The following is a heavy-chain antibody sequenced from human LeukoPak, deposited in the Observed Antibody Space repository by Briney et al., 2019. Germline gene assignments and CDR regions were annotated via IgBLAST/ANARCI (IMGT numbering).Heavy chain of an antibody. D-gene: IGHD3-9*01. CDR2: IYTTGST. V-gene: IGHV4-4*07. Sequence: SETLSLTCTVSDGSISTYYWSWIRQPAGKGLEWIGRIYTTGSTNYNPSPKSRVTMSVDTSKNQFSLKLTSVTAADTAVYYCARGRPDYDILTGQRMYYFDYWGQGTLVTVSS. CDR1: DGSISTYY. CDR3: ARGRPDYDILTGQRMYYFDY. J-gene: IGHJ4*02.